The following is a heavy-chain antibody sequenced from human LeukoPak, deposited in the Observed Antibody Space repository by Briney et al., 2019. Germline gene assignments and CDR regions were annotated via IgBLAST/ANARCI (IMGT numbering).Heavy chain of an antibody. Sequence: GGSLRLSCAASGFTVSSNYMSWVRQAPGKGLEWVAVISYDGSNKYYADSVKGRFTISRDNSKNTLYLQMNSLRAEDTAVYYCAREGQLCFDYWGQGTLVTVSS. CDR1: GFTVSSNY. CDR2: ISYDGSNK. V-gene: IGHV3-30-3*01. J-gene: IGHJ4*02. D-gene: IGHD3-10*02. CDR3: AREGQLCFDY.